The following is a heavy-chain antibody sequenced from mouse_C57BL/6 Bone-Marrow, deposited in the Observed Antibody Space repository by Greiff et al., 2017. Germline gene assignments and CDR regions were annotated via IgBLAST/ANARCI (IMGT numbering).Heavy chain of an antibody. CDR1: GYAFTNYL. J-gene: IGHJ3*01. V-gene: IGHV1-54*01. D-gene: IGHD2-4*01. CDR3: ARDYDSFAY. CDR2: INPGSGGT. Sequence: VQLQQSGAELVRPGTSVKVSCKASGYAFTNYLIAWGKQRPGQGLEWIGVINPGSGGTNYNEKFKGKATLTADKSSSTAYMQLSSLTSEDSAVYFCARDYDSFAYWGQGTLVTVSA.